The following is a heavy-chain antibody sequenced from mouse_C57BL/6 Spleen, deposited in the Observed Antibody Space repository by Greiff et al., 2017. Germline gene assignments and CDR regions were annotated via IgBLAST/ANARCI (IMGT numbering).Heavy chain of an antibody. V-gene: IGHV1-59*01. J-gene: IGHJ4*01. D-gene: IGHD1-1*01. CDR2: IDPSDSYT. CDR1: GYTFTSYW. Sequence: QVQLKQPGAELVRPGTSVKLSCKASGYTFTSYWMHWVKQRPGQGLEWIGVIDPSDSYTNYNQKFKGKATLTVDTSSSTAYMQLSSLTSEDSAVYYCARGYGSSYYAMDYWGQGTSVTVSS. CDR3: ARGYGSSYYAMDY.